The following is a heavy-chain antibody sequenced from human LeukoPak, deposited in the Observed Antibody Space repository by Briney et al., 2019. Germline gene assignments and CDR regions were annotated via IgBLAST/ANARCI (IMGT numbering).Heavy chain of an antibody. CDR2: IKSKTDGGTT. J-gene: IGHJ6*02. D-gene: IGHD4-17*01. Sequence: GGSLRLSCAASGFTFSNAWMSWVRQAPGKGLEWVGRIKSKTDGGTTDYAAPVKGRFTISRDDPKNTLYLQMNSLKTEDTAVYYCTTDYGGDYGDYGMDVWGQGTTVTVSS. CDR3: TTDYGGDYGDYGMDV. CDR1: GFTFSNAW. V-gene: IGHV3-15*01.